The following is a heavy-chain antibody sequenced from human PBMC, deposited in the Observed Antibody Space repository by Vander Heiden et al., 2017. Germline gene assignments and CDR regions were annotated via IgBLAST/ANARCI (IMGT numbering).Heavy chain of an antibody. Sequence: EVQLVESGGGLVKPGGSLRLSCAASGFTFSSYSMNWVRQAPGKGLEWVSAISSSSSYIYYADSVKGRFTISRDNAKNSLYLRMNSLRAEDTAVYYCAREGEYSYGYEGGSDYFDYWGQGTLVTVSS. CDR1: GFTFSSYS. CDR2: ISSSSSYI. D-gene: IGHD5-18*01. J-gene: IGHJ4*02. CDR3: AREGEYSYGYEGGSDYFDY. V-gene: IGHV3-21*01.